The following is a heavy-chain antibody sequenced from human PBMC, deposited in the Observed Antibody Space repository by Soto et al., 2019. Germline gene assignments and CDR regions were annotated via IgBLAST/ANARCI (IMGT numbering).Heavy chain of an antibody. J-gene: IGHJ5*02. V-gene: IGHV1-18*01. CDR3: ARPLPAYCSGGNCFSNWFDP. Sequence: GASVKVSCKASGYIFSNYGINWVRQAPGQGLEWMGWISGDNGYTNYAQDLQGRVTLSTDTSTSTAYMELRSLRSDDTAVYYCARPLPAYCSGGNCFSNWFDPWGQGTLVTVSS. CDR2: ISGDNGYT. D-gene: IGHD2-15*01. CDR1: GYIFSNYG.